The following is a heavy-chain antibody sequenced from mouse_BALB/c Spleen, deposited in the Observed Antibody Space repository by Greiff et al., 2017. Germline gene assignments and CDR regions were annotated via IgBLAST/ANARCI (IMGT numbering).Heavy chain of an antibody. CDR2: ISSGGSYT. Sequence: EVNVVESGGGLVKPGGSLKLSCAASGFTFSSYAMSWVRQSPEKRLEWVAEISSGGSYTYYPDTVTGRFTISRDNAKNTLYLEMSSLRSEDTAMYYCARKTFAYWGQGTLVTVSA. V-gene: IGHV5-9-4*01. CDR3: ARKTFAY. CDR1: GFTFSSYA. J-gene: IGHJ3*01.